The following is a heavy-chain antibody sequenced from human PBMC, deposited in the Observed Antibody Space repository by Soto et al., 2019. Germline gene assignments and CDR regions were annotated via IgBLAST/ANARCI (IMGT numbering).Heavy chain of an antibody. CDR3: ARDDGIRCVDI. D-gene: IGHD4-17*01. CDR2: IKEDGGEE. Sequence: PGGSLRLSCAASGFTFSSYWMSWVRQVPGRGLEWVANIKEDGGEEYYVDSVKGRFIISRDNAKNSLYLQMNSLRVEDTAVYYCARDDGIRCVDIWGQGTMVTVSS. V-gene: IGHV3-7*05. CDR1: GFTFSSYW. J-gene: IGHJ3*02.